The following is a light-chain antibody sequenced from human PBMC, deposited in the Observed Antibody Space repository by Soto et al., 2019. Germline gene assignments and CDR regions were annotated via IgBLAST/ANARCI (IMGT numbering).Light chain of an antibody. V-gene: IGKV3-20*01. Sequence: EIVLTQAPGTLSLSPGERATLSCRASQSVYNRFLAWYQQKPGQAPRLLIYGASSRATGIPDRFSGSGSGTDFTLTTSRLDPEDFAVYYCQQYGSSPQTFGQGTKLEI. CDR3: QQYGSSPQT. CDR1: QSVYNRF. CDR2: GAS. J-gene: IGKJ2*01.